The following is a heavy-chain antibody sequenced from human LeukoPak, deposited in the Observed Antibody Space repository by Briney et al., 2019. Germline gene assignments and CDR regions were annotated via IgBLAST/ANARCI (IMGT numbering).Heavy chain of an antibody. CDR3: ARGRDITIFGVVIRSPFDY. Sequence: SETLSLTCAVYGGSFSGYYWSWIRQPPGKGLEWIGEINHSGSTNYNPSLKSRVTISVDTSKNQFSLKLSSVTAADTAVYYCARGRDITIFGVVIRSPFDYWGQGTLVTVSS. D-gene: IGHD3-3*01. V-gene: IGHV4-34*01. CDR2: INHSGST. CDR1: GGSFSGYY. J-gene: IGHJ4*02.